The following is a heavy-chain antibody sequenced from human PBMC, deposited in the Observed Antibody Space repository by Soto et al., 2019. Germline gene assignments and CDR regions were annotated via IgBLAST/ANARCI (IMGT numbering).Heavy chain of an antibody. Sequence: PSETLSLTCTVSGGSISSSSYYWGWIRQPPGKGLEWIGSIYYSGSTYYNPSLKSRVTISVDTSKNQFSLKLSSVTAADTAVCYCARSLGYCSGGSCYGGTYNWFDPWGQGTLVTVSS. CDR2: IYYSGST. V-gene: IGHV4-39*01. J-gene: IGHJ5*02. CDR1: GGSISSSSYY. CDR3: ARSLGYCSGGSCYGGTYNWFDP. D-gene: IGHD2-15*01.